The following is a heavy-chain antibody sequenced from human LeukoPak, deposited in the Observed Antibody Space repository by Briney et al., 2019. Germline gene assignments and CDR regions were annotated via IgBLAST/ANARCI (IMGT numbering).Heavy chain of an antibody. D-gene: IGHD3-16*01. CDR1: GGSISSSSYY. CDR2: INYSRSA. CDR3: ARLSIFYVWGSSGYMDV. J-gene: IGHJ6*03. Sequence: PSETLSLTCTVSGGSISSSSYYWGWIRQPPGKGLEWFGSINYSRSAYYNPSLKSRATISVDASKNQFSLKLSSVAAADTAVYYCARLSIFYVWGSSGYMDVWGKGTTVTISS. V-gene: IGHV4-39*07.